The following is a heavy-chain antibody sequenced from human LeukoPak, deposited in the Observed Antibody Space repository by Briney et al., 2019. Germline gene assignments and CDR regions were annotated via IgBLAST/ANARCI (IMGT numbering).Heavy chain of an antibody. D-gene: IGHD2-21*02. J-gene: IGHJ6*02. CDR1: GGSISSYY. Sequence: SETLSLTCTVSGGSISSYYWSWIRQPPGKGLEWIGYIFYSGSTNYNPSLKSRVTISVDTSKNQFTLKLSSVTAADTAVYYCARSGVVTAINSDYYYGMDVWGQGTTVTVSS. V-gene: IGHV4-59*01. CDR2: IFYSGST. CDR3: ARSGVVTAINSDYYYGMDV.